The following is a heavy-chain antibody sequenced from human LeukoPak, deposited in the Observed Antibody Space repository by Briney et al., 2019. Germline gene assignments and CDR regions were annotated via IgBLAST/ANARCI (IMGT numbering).Heavy chain of an antibody. CDR3: AKPRINVEGIFDY. D-gene: IGHD3-16*01. Sequence: PGGSLRLSCAASGFTFSSYAMSWVRQAPGKGLGWVSAISGSGGSTYYADSVKGRFTISRDNSKNTLYLQMNSLRAEDTAVYYCAKPRINVEGIFDYWGQGTLVTVSS. CDR2: ISGSGGST. CDR1: GFTFSSYA. J-gene: IGHJ4*02. V-gene: IGHV3-23*01.